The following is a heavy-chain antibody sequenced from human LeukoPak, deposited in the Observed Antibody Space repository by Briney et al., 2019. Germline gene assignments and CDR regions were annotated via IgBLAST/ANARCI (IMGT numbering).Heavy chain of an antibody. J-gene: IGHJ4*02. CDR2: ISHDGSEK. CDR1: GFTFSNYG. V-gene: IGHV3-30*18. D-gene: IGHD4/OR15-4a*01. Sequence: PGGSLRLSCAASGFTFSNYGMHWVRQAPGKGLEWVTFISHDGSEKYYRDSVKGRFTISRDNSKNTLYLQMNSLRAEDTAVYYCAKGSGYGGSGFDYWGQGTLVTVSS. CDR3: AKGSGYGGSGFDY.